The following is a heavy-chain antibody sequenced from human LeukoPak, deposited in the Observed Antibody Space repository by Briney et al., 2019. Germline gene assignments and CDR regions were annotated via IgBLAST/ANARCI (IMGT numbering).Heavy chain of an antibody. D-gene: IGHD2-15*01. Sequence: SETLSLTCAVSGGSFSGYYWSWIRQPPGKGLEWIGEINHSGSTNYNPSLKSRVTISVDTFKNQFSLKLSSVTAADTAVYYCCSYGLDAFDIWGQGTMVTVSS. CDR2: INHSGST. J-gene: IGHJ3*02. V-gene: IGHV4-34*01. CDR3: CSYGLDAFDI. CDR1: GGSFSGYY.